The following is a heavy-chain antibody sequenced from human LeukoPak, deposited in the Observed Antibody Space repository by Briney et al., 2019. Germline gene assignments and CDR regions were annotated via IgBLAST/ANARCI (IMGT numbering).Heavy chain of an antibody. Sequence: SETLSLTCTVSGGSISSYYWTWIRQPPGKGLEWIGGIYYSGSTYYNPSLKSRVTISVDTSKNQFSLKLSSVTAADTAVYYCARHPNEHDYYGSGSYYNLDYWGQGTLVTVSS. D-gene: IGHD3-10*01. CDR3: ARHPNEHDYYGSGSYYNLDY. CDR1: GGSISSYY. J-gene: IGHJ4*02. CDR2: IYYSGST. V-gene: IGHV4-39*01.